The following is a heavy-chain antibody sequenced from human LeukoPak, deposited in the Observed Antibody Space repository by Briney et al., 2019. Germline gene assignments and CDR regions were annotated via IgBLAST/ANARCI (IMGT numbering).Heavy chain of an antibody. CDR2: IDYSGST. D-gene: IGHD3-10*01. CDR3: ARHGGVVRGEGSDAFDI. J-gene: IGHJ3*02. Sequence: SETLSLTCTVSGDSIYNNIYYWGWIRPPPGKGREWIGSIDYSGSTYYSPSLKSRATISIDTSKNQFSLKLMSLAAADTAVYYCARHGGVVRGEGSDAFDIWGQGTMVTVSS. V-gene: IGHV4-39*01. CDR1: GDSIYNNIYY.